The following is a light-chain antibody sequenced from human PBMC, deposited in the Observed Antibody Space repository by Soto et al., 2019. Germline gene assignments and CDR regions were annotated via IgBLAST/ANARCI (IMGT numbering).Light chain of an antibody. CDR2: EVT. V-gene: IGLV2-8*01. CDR1: SSDVGGYNY. J-gene: IGLJ1*01. Sequence: QSALTQPPSASGSPGQSVTISCTGTSSDVGGYNYVSWYQQHPGIAPKLMIYEVTKRPSGVPDRFSASKSGNTASLTVSGLQAEDEADYYCSSYAGSNNLVFGTGTKVTVL. CDR3: SSYAGSNNLV.